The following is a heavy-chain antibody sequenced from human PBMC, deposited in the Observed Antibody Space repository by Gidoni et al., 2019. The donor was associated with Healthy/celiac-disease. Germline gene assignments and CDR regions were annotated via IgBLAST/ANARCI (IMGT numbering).Heavy chain of an antibody. CDR3: ARVGADYDILTGYYGAYYFDY. D-gene: IGHD3-9*01. V-gene: IGHV4-59*08. CDR2: IYYSGST. CDR1: GGSISSHY. Sequence: QVQLQESGPGLVKPSETLSLTCTVSGGSISSHYRSWIRQPPGKGLEWIGYIYYSGSTNYNPSLKSRVTISVDTSKNQFSLKLSSVTAADTAVYYCARVGADYDILTGYYGAYYFDYWGQGTLVTVSS. J-gene: IGHJ4*02.